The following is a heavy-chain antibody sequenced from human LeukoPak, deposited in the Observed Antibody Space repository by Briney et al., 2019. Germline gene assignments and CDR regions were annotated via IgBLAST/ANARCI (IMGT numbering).Heavy chain of an antibody. V-gene: IGHV3-21*01. D-gene: IGHD6-19*01. J-gene: IGHJ1*01. Sequence: GGSLRLSCAASGFTFSSHGMNWVRQAPGKGLEWVSSITSTSTYIYYGDSVKGRFTTSRDNAQNSLFLQMHSLRAEDTAVYYCARVDNNGLYSEYFDHWGQGTLVTVSS. CDR2: ITSTSTYI. CDR3: ARVDNNGLYSEYFDH. CDR1: GFTFSSHG.